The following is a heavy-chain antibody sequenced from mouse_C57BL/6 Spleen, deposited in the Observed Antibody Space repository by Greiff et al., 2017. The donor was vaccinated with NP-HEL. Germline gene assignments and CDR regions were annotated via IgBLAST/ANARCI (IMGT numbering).Heavy chain of an antibody. D-gene: IGHD4-1*01. V-gene: IGHV5-4*01. Sequence: EVQGVESGGGLVKPGGSLKLSCAASGFTFSSYAMSWVRQTPEKRLEWVATISDGGSYTYYPDNVKGRFTISRDNAKNNLYLQMSHLKSEDTAMYYCARVELGRAWFAYWGQGTLVTVSA. J-gene: IGHJ3*01. CDR1: GFTFSSYA. CDR3: ARVELGRAWFAY. CDR2: ISDGGSYT.